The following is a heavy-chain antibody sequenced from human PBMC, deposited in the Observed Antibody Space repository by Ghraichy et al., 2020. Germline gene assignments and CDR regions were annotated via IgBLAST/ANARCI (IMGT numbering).Heavy chain of an antibody. D-gene: IGHD3/OR15-3a*01. J-gene: IGHJ5*02. CDR2: ISSSGSTI. Sequence: GGSLRLSCAASGFTFSDYYMSWIRQAPGKGLEWVSYISSSGSTIYYADSVKGRFTISRDNAKNSLYLQMNSLRSEDTAIYYCATVIFGLEYTWFDPWGQGTLVTVSS. CDR3: ATVIFGLEYTWFDP. V-gene: IGHV3-11*01. CDR1: GFTFSDYY.